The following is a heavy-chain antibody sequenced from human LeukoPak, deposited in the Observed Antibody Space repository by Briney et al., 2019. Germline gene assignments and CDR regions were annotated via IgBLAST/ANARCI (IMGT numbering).Heavy chain of an antibody. V-gene: IGHV4-39*01. CDR2: IYYSGST. Sequence: SETLSLTCTVSGGSISSSSYYWGWIRQPPGKGLEWIGSIYYSGSTYYNPSLKSRVAISVDTSKNQFSLKLSSVTAADTAVYYCARDGSSSWYGLDYWGQGTLVTVSS. D-gene: IGHD6-13*01. J-gene: IGHJ4*02. CDR1: GGSISSSSYY. CDR3: ARDGSSSWYGLDY.